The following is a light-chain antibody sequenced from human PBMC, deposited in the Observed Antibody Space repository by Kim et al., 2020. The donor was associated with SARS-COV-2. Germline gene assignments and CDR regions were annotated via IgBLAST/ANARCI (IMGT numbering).Light chain of an antibody. Sequence: SELTQDPAVSVALGQTVRITCQGDSLRSYYASWYQQKPGQAPVLVIYGKNNRPSGIPDRFSGSSSGNTASLTITGAQAEDEADYYCNSRDSSGNHLVVFGGGTQLTVL. CDR2: GKN. V-gene: IGLV3-19*01. J-gene: IGLJ2*01. CDR1: SLRSYY. CDR3: NSRDSSGNHLVV.